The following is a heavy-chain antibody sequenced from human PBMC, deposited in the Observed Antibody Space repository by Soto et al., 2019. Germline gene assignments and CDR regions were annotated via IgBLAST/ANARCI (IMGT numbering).Heavy chain of an antibody. CDR3: AKLKRGAPVSYFDY. D-gene: IGHD1-26*01. CDR1: GFNFISHG. Sequence: SLSLACPPSGFNFISHGLSWGRQAPGKGLVWVAVTSYDGSKGFYGVSVKGRFTISRDNSKNTLYLQLNSLRAEDMAVYYCAKLKRGAPVSYFDYGGQGTLVTVSS. CDR2: TSYDGSKG. J-gene: IGHJ4*02. V-gene: IGHV3-30*18.